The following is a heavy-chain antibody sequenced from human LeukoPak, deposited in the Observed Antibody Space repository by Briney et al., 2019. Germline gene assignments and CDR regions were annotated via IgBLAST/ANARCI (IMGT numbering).Heavy chain of an antibody. D-gene: IGHD3-9*01. CDR2: IYYSGST. CDR3: ARGGYYDILTGYHPFV. Sequence: PSETLSLTCTVAAGSLSSYYWSWIRQPPGKGLEWIGYIYYSGSTNYNPSLKSRVTISGDTSKNQFSLKLSSVTAADTAVYYCARGGYYDILTGYHPFVWGQGTTVTVSS. J-gene: IGHJ6*02. CDR1: AGSLSSYY. V-gene: IGHV4-59*01.